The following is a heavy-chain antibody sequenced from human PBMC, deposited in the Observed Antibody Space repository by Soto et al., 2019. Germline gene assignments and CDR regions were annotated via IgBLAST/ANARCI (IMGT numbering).Heavy chain of an antibody. CDR3: ARVHGSYGMDV. CDR2: INHSGST. CDR1: GGSFSGYY. V-gene: IGHV4-34*01. J-gene: IGHJ6*02. Sequence: PSETLSLTCAVYGGSFSGYYWSWIRQPPGKGLEWIGEINHSGSTNYNPSLKSRVTISVDTSKNQFSLKLSSVTAADTAVYYCARVHGSYGMDVWGQGTTVTVSS.